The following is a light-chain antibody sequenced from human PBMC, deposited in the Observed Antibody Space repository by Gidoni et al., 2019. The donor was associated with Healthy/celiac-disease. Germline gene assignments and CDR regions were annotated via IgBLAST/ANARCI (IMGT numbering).Light chain of an antibody. CDR3: QQFNNYPPALT. CDR1: QGISSA. Sequence: AIQLTQSPSSLSASVGDRVTITCRASQGISSALAWYQQKPGKAPKLLIYDASSLESGVPSRFSDSGSGTDFTLTISSLQPEDFATYYCQQFNNYPPALTFGGGTKVEIK. J-gene: IGKJ4*01. V-gene: IGKV1D-13*01. CDR2: DAS.